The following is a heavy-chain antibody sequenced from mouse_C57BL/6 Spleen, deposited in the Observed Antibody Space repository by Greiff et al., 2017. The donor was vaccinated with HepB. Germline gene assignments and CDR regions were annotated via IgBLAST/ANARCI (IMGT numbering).Heavy chain of an antibody. Sequence: QVQLQQSGAELVKPGASVKMSCKASGYTFTSYWITWVKQRPGQGLEWIGDIYPGSGSTNYNEKFKSKATLTVDTSSSTAYMQLSSLTSEDSAVYYCARRYGYDAMDYWGQGTSVTVSS. J-gene: IGHJ4*01. CDR3: ARRYGYDAMDY. D-gene: IGHD2-10*02. CDR1: GYTFTSYW. V-gene: IGHV1-55*01. CDR2: IYPGSGST.